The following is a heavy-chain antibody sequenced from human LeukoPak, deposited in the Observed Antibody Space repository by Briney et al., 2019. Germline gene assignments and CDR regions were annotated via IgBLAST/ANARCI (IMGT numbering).Heavy chain of an antibody. CDR2: IKQDGSQK. Sequence: GFLRLSCAASGFSFSRYWMSWVRQAPGKGLQWVAHIKQDGSQKYDVDSVKGRFTISRDNAKNSLYLQISSLRAEDTAMYYCARTSFYSFDYWGQGTLVTVSS. J-gene: IGHJ4*02. D-gene: IGHD2/OR15-2a*01. CDR1: GFSFSRYW. CDR3: ARTSFYSFDY. V-gene: IGHV3-7*01.